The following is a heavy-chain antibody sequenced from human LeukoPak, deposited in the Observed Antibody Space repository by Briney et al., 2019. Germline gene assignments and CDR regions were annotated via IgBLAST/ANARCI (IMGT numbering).Heavy chain of an antibody. V-gene: IGHV1-18*04. D-gene: IGHD5-18*01. CDR1: GYTFTGYY. CDR2: ISAYNGNT. CDR3: AREDGDTGWSHFDY. Sequence: ASVKVSCKASGYTFTGYYMHWVQQAPGQGLEWMGWISAYNGNTNYAQKLQGRVTMTTDTSTSTAYMELRSLRSDDTAVYYCAREDGDTGWSHFDYWGQGTLVTVSS. J-gene: IGHJ4*02.